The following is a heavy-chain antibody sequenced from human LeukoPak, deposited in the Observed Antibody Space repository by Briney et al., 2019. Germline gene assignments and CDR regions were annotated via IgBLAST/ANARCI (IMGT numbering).Heavy chain of an antibody. CDR1: GFTFSSYG. Sequence: GGSLRLSCAASGFTFSSYGMSWVRQAPGKGLEWVSAISGSGGSTYYADSVKGRFTISRDNAKNSLYLQMNSLRAEDTAVYYCARDRWFDPRGQGTLVTVSS. CDR3: ARDRWFDP. CDR2: ISGSGGST. J-gene: IGHJ5*02. V-gene: IGHV3-23*01.